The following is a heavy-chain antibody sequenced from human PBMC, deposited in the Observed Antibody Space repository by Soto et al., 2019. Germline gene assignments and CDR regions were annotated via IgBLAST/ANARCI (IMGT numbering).Heavy chain of an antibody. J-gene: IGHJ5*02. CDR2: LIPSFGTA. D-gene: IGHD3-10*01. CDR3: ARDRDGSGSYSRFDP. V-gene: IGHV1-69*06. Sequence: QVQLVQSGAEVKKPGSSVKVSCKASGGTFSSYAISWVRQAPGQGLEWMGGLIPSFGTANYAQKFQGRVTITEDKSTSQAYMELSSLRSEDTAVYYCARDRDGSGSYSRFDPWGQGTLVTVSS. CDR1: GGTFSSYA.